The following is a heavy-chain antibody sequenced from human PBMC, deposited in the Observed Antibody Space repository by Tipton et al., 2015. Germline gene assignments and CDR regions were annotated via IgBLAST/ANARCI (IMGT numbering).Heavy chain of an antibody. D-gene: IGHD3-22*01. V-gene: IGHV4-59*01. CDR2: IYHSGST. J-gene: IGHJ6*02. CDR1: GGSIRSYY. CDR3: ARCPGYYYDSSGYNYYYYGMDV. Sequence: TLSLTCTVSGGSIRSYYWSWIRQAPGKGLEWIGNIYHSGSTNYNPSLKSRVTISVDTSKNQFSLKLSSVTAADTAVYYCARCPGYYYDSSGYNYYYYGMDVWGQGTTVTVSS.